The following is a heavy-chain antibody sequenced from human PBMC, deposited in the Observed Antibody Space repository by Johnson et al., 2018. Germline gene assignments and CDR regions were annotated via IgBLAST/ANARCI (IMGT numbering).Heavy chain of an antibody. CDR1: GFTFGDYA. CDR2: IRSKAYGGTT. J-gene: IGHJ1*01. CDR3: TKTCGGDCYYFQH. Sequence: VQLVESGGGLVQPGRSLRLSCTASGFTFGDYAMSWFRQAPGKGLEWVGFIRSKAYGGTTEYAASVKGRFTISRDDSKSIAYLQIDSLKTEDTAVYYCTKTCGGDCYYFQHWGQGTLVTVSS. D-gene: IGHD2-21*02. V-gene: IGHV3-49*03.